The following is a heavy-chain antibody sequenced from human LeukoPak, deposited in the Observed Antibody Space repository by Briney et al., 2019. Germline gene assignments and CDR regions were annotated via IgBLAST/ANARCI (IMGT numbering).Heavy chain of an antibody. Sequence: GGSLRLSCAASGFTFRNYYMSWVRQVPGKGLEWVANIKKDGSEKYYVDSVKGRFTISRDNTKNSLYLQMNSLRAEDTAVFYCARDRTDYYDSSGRYSGGTFFDYWGQGTLVTVSS. D-gene: IGHD3-22*01. CDR2: IKKDGSEK. V-gene: IGHV3-7*01. CDR3: ARDRTDYYDSSGRYSGGTFFDY. CDR1: GFTFRNYY. J-gene: IGHJ4*02.